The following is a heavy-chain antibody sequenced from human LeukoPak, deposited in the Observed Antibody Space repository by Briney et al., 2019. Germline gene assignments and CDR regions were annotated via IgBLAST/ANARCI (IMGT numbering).Heavy chain of an antibody. CDR1: GGTFSSYA. CDR3: ARGWAPSSSWYDD. J-gene: IGHJ4*02. V-gene: IGHV1-69*05. D-gene: IGHD6-13*01. CDR2: IIPIFGTA. Sequence: SVKVSCKASGGTFSSYAISWVRQAPGQGLEWMGGIIPIFGTANYAQKFQGGVTITTDESTSTAYMELSSLRSEDTAVYYCARGWAPSSSWYDDWGQGTLVTVSS.